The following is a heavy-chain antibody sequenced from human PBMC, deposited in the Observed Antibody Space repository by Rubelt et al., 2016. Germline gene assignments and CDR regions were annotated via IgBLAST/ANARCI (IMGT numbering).Heavy chain of an antibody. CDR1: GFTFSSYT. CDR3: ARDDGAYARSSGADD. CDR2: IRGSDGGT. V-gene: IGHV3-21*01. Sequence: GGSLRLSCAASGFTFSSYTMNWVRQAPGKGLEWVSSIRGSDGGTYYADSVKGRFTISRDNAENSLYLQMNSLRAEDTALYYCARDDGAYARSSGADDWGQGTLVTVSS. J-gene: IGHJ4*02. D-gene: IGHD2-8*01.